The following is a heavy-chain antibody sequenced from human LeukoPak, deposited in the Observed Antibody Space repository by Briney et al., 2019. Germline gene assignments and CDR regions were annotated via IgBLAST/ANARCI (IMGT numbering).Heavy chain of an antibody. V-gene: IGHV4-59*08. J-gene: IGHJ4*02. CDR3: ARRTDRCGGDCYASFDF. Sequence: PSETLSLTCTVSGGSISGFYWTWIRQPPGKGLEWIGYIYYSGTTNYNPSLKSRVTISVDTSKNQFSLKLSSATAADTAVYYCARRTDRCGGDCYASFDFWGQGALVTVSS. CDR2: IYYSGTT. CDR1: GGSISGFY. D-gene: IGHD2-21*02.